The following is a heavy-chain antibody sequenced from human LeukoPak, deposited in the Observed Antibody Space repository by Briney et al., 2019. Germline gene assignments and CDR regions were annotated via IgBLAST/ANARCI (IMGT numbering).Heavy chain of an antibody. V-gene: IGHV5-51*01. CDR1: GYSFTSYW. J-gene: IGHJ6*02. CDR3: ARASKPGSWYYYYYGMDV. CDR2: IYPGDSDT. D-gene: IGHD6-13*01. Sequence: GESLKISCKGSGYSFTSYWIGWVRQMPGKGLEWMGIIYPGDSDTRYSPSFQGQVTISADKSISTAYLQWSSLKASDTAMYYCARASKPGSWYYYYYGMDVWGQGITVTVSS.